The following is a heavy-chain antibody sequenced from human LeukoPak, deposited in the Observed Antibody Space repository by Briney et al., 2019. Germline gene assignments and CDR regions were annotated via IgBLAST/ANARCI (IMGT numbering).Heavy chain of an antibody. CDR1: GFTFSDYY. Sequence: PGGSLSLACAASGFTFSDYYMSWIRQAPRKGLEWVSDISSSGSTIYYADSVKGRFTISRDNSKNTLYLQMNSLRAEDTALYYCAKENILTFGGVIDPGYDSWGQGTLVTVSS. CDR2: ISSSGSTI. V-gene: IGHV3-11*04. D-gene: IGHD3-16*02. CDR3: AKENILTFGGVIDPGYDS. J-gene: IGHJ4*02.